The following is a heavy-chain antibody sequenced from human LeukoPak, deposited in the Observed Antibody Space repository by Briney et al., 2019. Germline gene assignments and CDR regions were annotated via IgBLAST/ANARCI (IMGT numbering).Heavy chain of an antibody. V-gene: IGHV1-18*01. D-gene: IGHD6-19*01. Sequence: ASVKVSCKASGYTFTSYGISWVRQAPGQGLEWMGWISAYNGNTNYAQKLRGRVTMTTDTSTSTAYMELRSLRSDDTAVYYCARVKGSAASADAFDIWGQGTMVTVSS. CDR3: ARVKGSAASADAFDI. CDR2: ISAYNGNT. CDR1: GYTFTSYG. J-gene: IGHJ3*02.